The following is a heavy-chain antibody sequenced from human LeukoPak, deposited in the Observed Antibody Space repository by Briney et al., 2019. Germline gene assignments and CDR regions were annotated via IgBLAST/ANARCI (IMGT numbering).Heavy chain of an antibody. CDR3: AREESGDAWESFDY. J-gene: IGHJ4*02. V-gene: IGHV1-2*04. D-gene: IGHD2-21*02. CDR2: INPNSGGT. Sequence: ASVKVSCKASGYTFTGYYMHWVRQAPGQGLEWMGWINPNSGGTNYAQKFQGWVTMTRDTSISTAYMELSRLRSDDTAVYYCAREESGDAWESFDYWGQGTLVTVSS. CDR1: GYTFTGYY.